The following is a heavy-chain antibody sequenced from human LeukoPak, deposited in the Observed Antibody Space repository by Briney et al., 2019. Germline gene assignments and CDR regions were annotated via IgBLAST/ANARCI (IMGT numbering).Heavy chain of an antibody. V-gene: IGHV4-39*01. CDR1: GGSISSSSYY. CDR3: ARASTCLTVTTCLDWFDP. D-gene: IGHD4-17*01. J-gene: IGHJ5*02. CDR2: IYYSGST. Sequence: SETLSLTCTVSGGSISSSSYYWGWIRQPPGKGLEWIGSIYYSGSTYYNPSLKSRVTISVDTSKNQFSLKLSSVTAADTAVYYCARASTCLTVTTCLDWFDPWGQGTLVTVSS.